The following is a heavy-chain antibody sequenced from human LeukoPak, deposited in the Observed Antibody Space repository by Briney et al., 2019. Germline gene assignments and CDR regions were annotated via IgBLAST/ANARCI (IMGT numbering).Heavy chain of an antibody. J-gene: IGHJ5*02. CDR3: ARDIVHLPVYNWFDP. V-gene: IGHV4-4*07. CDR1: GGSISRYY. CDR2: IYTSGST. Sequence: SETLSLTCTVSGGSISRYYWSWLRPPAGKGLEWIGRIYTSGSTNSNPSLKSRVTMSVDTSKNQLSLKLSSVTAADTAVYYCARDIVHLPVYNWFDPWGQGTLVTVSS. D-gene: IGHD6-6*01.